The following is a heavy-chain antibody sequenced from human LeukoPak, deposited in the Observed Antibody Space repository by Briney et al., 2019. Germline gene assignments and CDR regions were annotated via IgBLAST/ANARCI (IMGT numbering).Heavy chain of an antibody. CDR1: GYTFTSYG. CDR3: ARENRYYYDSSGYLDY. V-gene: IGHV1-18*01. Sequence: ASVKVSCKASGYTFTSYGISWVRQAPGQGLEWMGWISAYNGNTNYAQKLQGRVTMTTDTSTSTAYMELRSLRSDDTAVCYCARENRYYYDSSGYLDYWGQGTLVTVSS. D-gene: IGHD3-22*01. J-gene: IGHJ4*02. CDR2: ISAYNGNT.